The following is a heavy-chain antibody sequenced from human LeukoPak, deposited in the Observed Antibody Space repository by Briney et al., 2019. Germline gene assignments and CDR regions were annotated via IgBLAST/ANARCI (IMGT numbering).Heavy chain of an antibody. Sequence: ASVEVSCKASGYTFTGYYMHWVRQAPGQGLEWMGWINPNSGGTNYAQKFQGRVTMTRDTSISTAYMELSRLRSDDTAVYYCAGDRVVAGLTLKPEFDPWGQGTLVTVSS. CDR3: AGDRVVAGLTLKPEFDP. D-gene: IGHD6-19*01. CDR2: INPNSGGT. CDR1: GYTFTGYY. J-gene: IGHJ5*02. V-gene: IGHV1-2*02.